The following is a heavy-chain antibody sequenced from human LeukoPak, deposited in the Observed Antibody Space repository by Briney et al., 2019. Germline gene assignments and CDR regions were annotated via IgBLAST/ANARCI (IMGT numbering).Heavy chain of an antibody. CDR3: ARSRSGNYFDY. CDR1: GFTFSGYS. CDR2: ISSSGGNT. D-gene: IGHD1-26*01. V-gene: IGHV3-48*02. J-gene: IGHJ4*02. Sequence: GGSLRLSCAGTGFTFSGYSMTWVRQAPGKGLEWVSYISSSGGNTYYADAVKGRFTISRDNAQNSLYLQMNSLRDEDTAVYHCARSRSGNYFDYWGQGILVSVSS.